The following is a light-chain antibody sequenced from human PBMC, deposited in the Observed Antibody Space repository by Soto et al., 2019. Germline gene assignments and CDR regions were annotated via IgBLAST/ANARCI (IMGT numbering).Light chain of an antibody. CDR3: QQYGSSPGK. V-gene: IGKV1-39*01. CDR1: QSISSY. CDR2: AAS. Sequence: DIQMTQSPSSLSASVGDVVTVTCRASQSISSYLNWYQQKPGKAPKLLIYAASSLQSGVPSRSSGSGSGTDFTLTISRLEPEDFAVYYCQQYGSSPGKCGQGTKGDIK. J-gene: IGKJ1*01.